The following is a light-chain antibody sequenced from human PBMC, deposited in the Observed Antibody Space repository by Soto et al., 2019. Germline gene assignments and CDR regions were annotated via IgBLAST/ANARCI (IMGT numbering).Light chain of an antibody. Sequence: QSALTQPASVSGSPGQSITISCTGTISDFVVYNYVSWCQQHPGKAPKLMIYGVSNRPSGVSNRFSGSKSGNTASLTISGLQADDEADYYCSSHTISSALQVFGTGTKVTV. CDR1: ISDFVVYNY. J-gene: IGLJ1*01. V-gene: IGLV2-14*01. CDR3: SSHTISSALQV. CDR2: GVS.